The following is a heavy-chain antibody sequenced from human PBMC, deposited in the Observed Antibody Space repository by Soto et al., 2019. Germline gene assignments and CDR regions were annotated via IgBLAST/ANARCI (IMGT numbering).Heavy chain of an antibody. CDR3: ARHKSGGGYYPFDF. J-gene: IGHJ4*02. Sequence: PGASLKISCKASGFIFTSYWLSWVRQMPGKGLEWMGMLNPKDSFANYSPSFRGHVTISPDTSVTTAYLKWSSLKASDTAIYYCARHKSGGGYYPFDFWGQGTLVTVSS. D-gene: IGHD3-10*01. V-gene: IGHV5-10-1*01. CDR2: LNPKDSFA. CDR1: GFIFTSYW.